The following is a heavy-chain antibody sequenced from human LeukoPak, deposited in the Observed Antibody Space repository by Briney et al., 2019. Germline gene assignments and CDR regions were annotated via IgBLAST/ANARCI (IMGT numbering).Heavy chain of an antibody. CDR3: AYDSRLHTDAFDI. Sequence: ASVKVSCKASGYTFTGYYMHWVRQAPGQGLEWMGRINPNSGGTNYAQKFQDRVTMTTDTSTSTAYMELRSLRSDDTAVYYCAYDSRLHTDAFDIWGQGTMVTVSS. J-gene: IGHJ3*02. CDR2: INPNSGGT. CDR1: GYTFTGYY. D-gene: IGHD3-22*01. V-gene: IGHV1-2*06.